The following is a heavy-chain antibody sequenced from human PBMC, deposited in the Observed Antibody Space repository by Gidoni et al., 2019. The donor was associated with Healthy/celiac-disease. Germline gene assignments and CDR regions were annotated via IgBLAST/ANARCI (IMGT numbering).Heavy chain of an antibody. V-gene: IGHV1-69*01. CDR3: AREAGRYYDSSGSDYYFDY. CDR1: GGTFSSYA. Sequence: QVQLVQSGAGVKKPGSSVTVSCKASGGTFSSYAISWVRKAPGQGLEWMGGIIPSIGTANYAQKFQGRVTITADESTSTAYMELSSLRSEDTAVYYCAREAGRYYDSSGSDYYFDYWGQGTLVTVSS. J-gene: IGHJ4*02. CDR2: IIPSIGTA. D-gene: IGHD3-22*01.